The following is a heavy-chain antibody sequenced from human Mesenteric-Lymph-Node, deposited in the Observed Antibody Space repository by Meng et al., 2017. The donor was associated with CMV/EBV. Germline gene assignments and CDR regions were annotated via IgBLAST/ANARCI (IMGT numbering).Heavy chain of an antibody. CDR2: INHSGST. V-gene: IGHV4-34*01. CDR3: ARGSSYDILTGYFDY. CDR1: GGSFSGYY. D-gene: IGHD3-9*01. Sequence: HVRVHTRGQGLLKPSGTSSVTFAVYGGSFSGYYWNWIRQSPEKGLEWIGEINHSGSTTYNPSFTSRIIISVDTSTNQISLNMSSVTAADTAVYYCARGSSYDILTGYFDYWGQGALVTVSS. J-gene: IGHJ4*02.